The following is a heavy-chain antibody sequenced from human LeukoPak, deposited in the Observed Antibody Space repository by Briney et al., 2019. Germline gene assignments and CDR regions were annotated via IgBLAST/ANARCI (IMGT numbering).Heavy chain of an antibody. CDR2: IHTSGST. D-gene: IGHD6-19*01. CDR3: AGRAQTTGWSFDY. Sequence: SGTLSLTCIVSGGSISSYYWGWIRQPAGKGLEWIGQIHTSGSTNYNPSLKSRVAMSVDTSKNQFSLELSSVTAADTAVYYCAGRAQTTGWSFDYWGQGALVTVSS. V-gene: IGHV4-4*07. CDR1: GGSISSYY. J-gene: IGHJ4*02.